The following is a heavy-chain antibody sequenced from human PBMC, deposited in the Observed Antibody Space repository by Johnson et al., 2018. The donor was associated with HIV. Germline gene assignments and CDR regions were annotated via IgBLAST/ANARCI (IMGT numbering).Heavy chain of an antibody. CDR1: GFTYDDYA. D-gene: IGHD6-13*01. J-gene: IGHJ3*01. Sequence: ESGGGLVQPGGSLTLSCAASGFTYDDYAIHWVRQSPGKGLEWVSLISWDDNRNYYADSVKGRFTISRNNSENSLYLQMNSLRAEDTALYYCAKDMGYSSFGFGFDLWGQGTMVTVSS. CDR2: ISWDDNRN. CDR3: AKDMGYSSFGFGFDL. V-gene: IGHV3-43D*03.